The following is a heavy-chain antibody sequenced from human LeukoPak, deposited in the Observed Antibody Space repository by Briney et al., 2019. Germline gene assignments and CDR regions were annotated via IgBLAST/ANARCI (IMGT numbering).Heavy chain of an antibody. CDR1: GFTFDDYG. J-gene: IGHJ5*02. CDR2: INWNGGST. V-gene: IGHV3-20*04. Sequence: GGSLRLSCAASGFTFDDYGMSWVRQAPGKGLEWVSGINWNGGSTGYADSVKGRFTISRDNAKNSLYLQMNSLRVEDTALYYCARDPVKYQLLRNWFDPWGQGTLVTVSS. D-gene: IGHD2-2*01. CDR3: ARDPVKYQLLRNWFDP.